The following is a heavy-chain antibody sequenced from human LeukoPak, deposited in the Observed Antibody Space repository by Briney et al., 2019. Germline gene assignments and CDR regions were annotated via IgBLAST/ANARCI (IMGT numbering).Heavy chain of an antibody. V-gene: IGHV4-59*01. Sequence: PSETLSLTCTVSGVSISSYYWSWIRQPPGKGLEWIGYIYYSGSTNYNPSLKSRVTISVDTSKNQFSLKLSSVTAADTAVYYCARFAGAVALDYWGQGTLVTVSS. J-gene: IGHJ4*02. D-gene: IGHD6-19*01. CDR1: GVSISSYY. CDR2: IYYSGST. CDR3: ARFAGAVALDY.